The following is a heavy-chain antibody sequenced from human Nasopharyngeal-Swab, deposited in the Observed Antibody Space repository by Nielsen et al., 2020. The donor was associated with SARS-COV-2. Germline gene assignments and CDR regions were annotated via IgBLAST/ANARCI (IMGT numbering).Heavy chain of an antibody. CDR2: ISYDETDQ. J-gene: IGHJ3*01. CDR1: GFTFSDHA. D-gene: IGHD3-10*01. Sequence: EGSLRLSCAASGFTFSDHAIHWVRQAPGKGLEWVAVISYDETDQYYSGSVKGRFTISRDSSKKVVYLQMNSLRPEDTGLYYCAKEMFKYGSGVSSDGFDVWGQGTRVTVSS. CDR3: AKEMFKYGSGVSSDGFDV. V-gene: IGHV3-30*18.